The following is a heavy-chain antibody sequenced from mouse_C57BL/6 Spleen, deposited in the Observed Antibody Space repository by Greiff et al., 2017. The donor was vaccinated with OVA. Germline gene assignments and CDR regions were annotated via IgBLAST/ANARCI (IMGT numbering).Heavy chain of an antibody. CDR2: IDPSDSET. V-gene: IGHV1-52*01. CDR3: ARHNYLWYFDV. CDR1: GYTFTSYW. J-gene: IGHJ1*03. D-gene: IGHD2-12*01. Sequence: VQLQQPGAELVRPGSSVKLSCKASGYTFTSYWMHWVKQRPIQGLEWIGNIDPSDSETHYNQKFKDKATLTVDKSSSTAYMQLSSLTSEDSAVYYCARHNYLWYFDVWGTGTTVTVSS.